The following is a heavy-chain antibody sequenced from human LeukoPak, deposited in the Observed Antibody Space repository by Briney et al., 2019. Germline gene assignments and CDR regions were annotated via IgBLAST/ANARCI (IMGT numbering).Heavy chain of an antibody. CDR3: ARDHRLIAAAGHFDY. J-gene: IGHJ4*02. Sequence: ASVKVSCKASGYTFTSYGISWVRQAPGQGLEWMGWISAYNGNTNYAQKLQGRVTMTTDTSTSTAYMGLRSLRSDDTAVYYCARDHRLIAAAGHFDYWGQGTLVTVSS. CDR1: GYTFTSYG. D-gene: IGHD6-13*01. CDR2: ISAYNGNT. V-gene: IGHV1-18*01.